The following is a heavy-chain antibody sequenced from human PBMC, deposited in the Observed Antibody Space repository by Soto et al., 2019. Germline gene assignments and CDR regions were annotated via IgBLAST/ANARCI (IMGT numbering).Heavy chain of an antibody. J-gene: IGHJ6*02. CDR3: AKYYYDSSGYYSDYYYGMDV. CDR1: GGTFSSYA. CDR2: IIPILGTA. Sequence: QVQLVQSGAEVKKPGSSVKVSCKASGGTFSSYAISWVRQAPGQGLEWMGGIIPILGTANYAQKFQGRVTITADESTSTAYMELSSLRSEDTAVYYWAKYYYDSSGYYSDYYYGMDVWGQGTTVTVSS. V-gene: IGHV1-69*01. D-gene: IGHD3-22*01.